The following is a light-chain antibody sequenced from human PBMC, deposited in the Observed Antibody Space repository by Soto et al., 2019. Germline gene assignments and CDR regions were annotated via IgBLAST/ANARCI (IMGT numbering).Light chain of an antibody. J-gene: IGLJ1*01. V-gene: IGLV1-40*01. CDR2: GDN. CDR1: TSNIGAPYD. CDR3: QSYDISLHNYV. Sequence: SFLPHPPSFSFSPFHRVSISCTGSTSNIGAPYDVHWYQHLPGTAPKLLIYGDNNRPSGVPDRFSGSKSGTSASLAITRLQAEDEADYYCQSYDISLHNYVFGTETKGTVL.